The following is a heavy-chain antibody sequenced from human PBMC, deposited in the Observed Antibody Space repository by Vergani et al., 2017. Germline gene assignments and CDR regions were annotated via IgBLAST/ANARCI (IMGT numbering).Heavy chain of an antibody. CDR3: ARGGAMAS. Sequence: VQLVESGGDLVQPGGSLRLSCAASGYTFSSDSMNWVRQAPGKGLEWVSYISSNSSTIYYADSVKGRFTISRDNAKSTLYVQMNGLRDEDRAVYNCARGGAMASWGQGTLVTVSS. V-gene: IGHV3-48*02. J-gene: IGHJ5*02. D-gene: IGHD5-18*01. CDR1: GYTFSSDS. CDR2: ISSNSSTI.